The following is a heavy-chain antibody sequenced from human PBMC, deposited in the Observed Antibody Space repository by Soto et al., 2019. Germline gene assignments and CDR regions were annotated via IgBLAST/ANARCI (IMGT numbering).Heavy chain of an antibody. J-gene: IGHJ3*02. CDR3: ANGYYDSSGYYRPSLAFDI. D-gene: IGHD3-22*01. V-gene: IGHV3-30*18. CDR1: GFTFSSYG. CDR2: ISYDGSNK. Sequence: QVQLVESGGGVVQPGRSLRLSCAASGFTFSSYGMHWVRQAPGKGLEWVAVISYDGSNKYYADSVKGRFTISRDNSKNTLYLQMNSLRAEDTAVYYCANGYYDSSGYYRPSLAFDIWGQGTMVTVSS.